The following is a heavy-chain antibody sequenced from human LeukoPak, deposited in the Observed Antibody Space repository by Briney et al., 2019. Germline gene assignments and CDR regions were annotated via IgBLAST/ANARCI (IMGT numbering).Heavy chain of an antibody. D-gene: IGHD3-22*01. J-gene: IGHJ4*02. CDR1: GFTFSSYA. CDR2: ISDNAYTT. Sequence: GGTLRLSCAASGFTFSSYAMSWVRQAPGKGLEWVSSISDNAYTTYYADSVRGRFTISRDNSKNTLYLQMIGLRAEDTAVYFCAKYYYDSSGYYDAAPLDSWGQGTLVTVFS. V-gene: IGHV3-23*01. CDR3: AKYYYDSSGYYDAAPLDS.